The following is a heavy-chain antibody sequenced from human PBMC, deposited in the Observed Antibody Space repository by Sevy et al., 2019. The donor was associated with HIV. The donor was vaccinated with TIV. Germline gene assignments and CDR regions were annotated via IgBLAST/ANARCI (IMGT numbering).Heavy chain of an antibody. D-gene: IGHD3-22*01. CDR1: GFTFSTYA. CDR3: ARDIDYYDSSGYPDY. J-gene: IGHJ4*02. V-gene: IGHV3-30-3*01. Sequence: GGSLRLSCAASGFTFSTYAMTWVRQAPGKGLEWVAVISYDGSNKYYADSVKGRFTISRDNSKNTLYLQMNSLRAEDTAVYYCARDIDYYDSSGYPDYWGQGTLVTVSS. CDR2: ISYDGSNK.